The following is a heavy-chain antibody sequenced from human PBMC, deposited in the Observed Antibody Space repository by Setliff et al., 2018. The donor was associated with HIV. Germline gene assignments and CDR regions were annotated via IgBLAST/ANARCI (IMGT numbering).Heavy chain of an antibody. CDR3: ARDFRIQLWLRSPFDY. CDR2: ISRGGNTI. J-gene: IGHJ4*02. Sequence: PGGSLRLSCAASGFTFSDYYMSWIRQVPGKGLEWVSYISRGGNTIYYADSVKGRFTVSRDNAKNSPYLQMNSLRAEDTAVYYCARDFRIQLWLRSPFDYWGQGTLVTVSS. D-gene: IGHD5-18*01. CDR1: GFTFSDYY. V-gene: IGHV3-11*04.